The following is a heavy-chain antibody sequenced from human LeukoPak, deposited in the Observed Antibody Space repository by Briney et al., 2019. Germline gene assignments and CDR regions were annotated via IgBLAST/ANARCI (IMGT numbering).Heavy chain of an antibody. V-gene: IGHV3-30-3*01. CDR1: GFTFSSYA. CDR3: ARDYDSSVQGEYFQH. D-gene: IGHD3-22*01. J-gene: IGHJ1*01. Sequence: GGSLRLSCAASGFTFSSYAMHWVRQAPGKGLEWVAVISYDGSNKYYADSVKGRFTISRDNSKNTLYLQMNSLRAEDTAVYYCARDYDSSVQGEYFQHWGQGTLVTVSS. CDR2: ISYDGSNK.